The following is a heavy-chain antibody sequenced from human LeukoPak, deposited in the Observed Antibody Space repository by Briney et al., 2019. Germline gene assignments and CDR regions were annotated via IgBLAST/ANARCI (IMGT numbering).Heavy chain of an antibody. CDR1: GFTFSSYA. D-gene: IGHD2-21*02. CDR2: ISGSGGST. V-gene: IGHV3-23*01. J-gene: IGHJ4*02. Sequence: GGSLRLSCAASGFTFSSYAMSWVRQAPGKGLEWVSAISGSGGSTYYADSVKGRFTISRDNSKNTLYLQMNSLRAEDTAVYYCARDRMVTLYYFEYWGQGTLVTVSS. CDR3: ARDRMVTLYYFEY.